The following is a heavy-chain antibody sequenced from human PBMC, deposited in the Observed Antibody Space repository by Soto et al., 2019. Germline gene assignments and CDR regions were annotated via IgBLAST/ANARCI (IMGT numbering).Heavy chain of an antibody. CDR3: ARWSYLDY. CDR1: GFSFGSYA. Sequence: GSLRLSCAASGFSFGSYALSWVRQAPGKGLEWVSTISGSDGKTFYADSVKGRFSISRDTSQSTLYLQMNSLRADDTAMYYCARWSYLDYWGQGXRVTVSS. CDR2: ISGSDGKT. J-gene: IGHJ4*02. V-gene: IGHV3-23*01. D-gene: IGHD3-3*01.